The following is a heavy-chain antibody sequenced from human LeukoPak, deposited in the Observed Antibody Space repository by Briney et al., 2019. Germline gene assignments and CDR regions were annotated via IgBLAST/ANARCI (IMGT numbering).Heavy chain of an antibody. CDR1: GFTFSNYG. CDR2: ISASGGST. D-gene: IGHD6-19*01. J-gene: IGHJ4*02. CDR3: AKGRSGWYSDFDY. V-gene: IGHV3-23*01. Sequence: GGSLRLSCAASGFTFSNYGMHWVRQAPGKGLEWVSTISASGGSTYYADSVKGRFTISRDNSKNTLSLQMNSLRAEDTAVYYCAKGRSGWYSDFDYWGQGTLVTVSS.